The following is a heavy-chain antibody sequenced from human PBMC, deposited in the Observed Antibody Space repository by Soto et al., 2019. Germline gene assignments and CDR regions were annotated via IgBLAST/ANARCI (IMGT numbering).Heavy chain of an antibody. D-gene: IGHD1-7*01. V-gene: IGHV4-4*07. J-gene: IGHJ5*01. CDR2: LNTYGNT. CDR1: GGSMSSYR. CDR3: GRESGETWDYEAS. Sequence: PSETLSLTCTVSGGSMSSYRWSWIRQPAGKGLEWIGRLNTYGNTHYNPSLKSRVTVSVDTSRNQFFLTLRSVTAADSAVYHCGRESGETWDYEASWGHGTPVTVSS.